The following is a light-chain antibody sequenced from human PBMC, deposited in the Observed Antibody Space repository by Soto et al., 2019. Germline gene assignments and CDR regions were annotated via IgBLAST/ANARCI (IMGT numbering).Light chain of an antibody. CDR2: EVS. CDR1: SSDVGGYNY. CDR3: SSYTSSNTVV. V-gene: IGLV2-14*01. J-gene: IGLJ2*01. Sequence: QSALTQPASVSGSPGQSITISCTRTSSDVGGYNYVSWYQQHPGKAPKLMIYEVSNRPSGVSNRFSGSKSGNTASLTISGLQAEDEANYYCSSYTSSNTVVFGAGTKLTVL.